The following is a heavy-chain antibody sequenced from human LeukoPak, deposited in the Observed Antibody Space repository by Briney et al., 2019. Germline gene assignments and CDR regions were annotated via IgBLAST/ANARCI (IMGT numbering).Heavy chain of an antibody. J-gene: IGHJ4*02. D-gene: IGHD2-15*01. CDR2: ISGSGGST. Sequence: GGSLRLSCAASGFTFSSYGMSWVRQAPGKGLEWVSAISGSGGSTYYADSVKGRFTISRDNSKNTLYLQMNSLRAEDTAVYYCAKGGSIVVVVAAVDYWGQGTLVTVSS. CDR1: GFTFSSYG. V-gene: IGHV3-23*01. CDR3: AKGGSIVVVVAAVDY.